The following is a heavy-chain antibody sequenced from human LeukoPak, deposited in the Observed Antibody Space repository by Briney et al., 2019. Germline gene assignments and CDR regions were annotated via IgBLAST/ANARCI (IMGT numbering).Heavy chain of an antibody. Sequence: PGGSLRLSCAASGFTFSSYGMHWVRQAPGKGLEWVAFIRYDGSNKYYADSVKGRFTISRDNSKNTLYLQMNSLRAEDTAVYYCAKAPSSGVWFGESLTPMDVWGKGTTVTVSS. CDR1: GFTFSSYG. CDR3: AKAPSSGVWFGESLTPMDV. J-gene: IGHJ6*03. CDR2: IRYDGSNK. V-gene: IGHV3-30*02. D-gene: IGHD3-10*01.